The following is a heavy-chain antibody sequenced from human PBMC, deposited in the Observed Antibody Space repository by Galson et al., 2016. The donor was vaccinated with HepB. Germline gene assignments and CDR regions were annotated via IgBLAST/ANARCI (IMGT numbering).Heavy chain of an antibody. CDR2: IWYDGSNK. V-gene: IGHV3-33*01. Sequence: SLRLSCATSGFTFSRSGMHWVRQAPGKGLEWVAAIWYDGSNKYYPDSVKGRFTVSGDNSRNTVHLQMNSLRVEDTAVYYCARDCSGGACYYFDYWGQGSLVTVSS. J-gene: IGHJ4*02. CDR1: GFTFSRSG. CDR3: ARDCSGGACYYFDY. D-gene: IGHD2-15*01.